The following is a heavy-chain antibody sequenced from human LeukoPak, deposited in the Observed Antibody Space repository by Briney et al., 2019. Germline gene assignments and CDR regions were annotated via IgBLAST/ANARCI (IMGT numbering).Heavy chain of an antibody. CDR1: GGSISSGDHY. CDR3: ARRGVTYYYGSGSHARDSDAFDI. CDR2: IYYSGST. Sequence: PSETLSLTCTVSGGSISSGDHYWSWIRQPPGKGLEWIGYIYYSGSTYYNPSLKSRVTISVDTSKNQFSLKLSSVTAADTAVYYCARRGVTYYYGSGSHARDSDAFDIWGQGTMVTVSS. V-gene: IGHV4-30-4*01. J-gene: IGHJ3*02. D-gene: IGHD3-10*01.